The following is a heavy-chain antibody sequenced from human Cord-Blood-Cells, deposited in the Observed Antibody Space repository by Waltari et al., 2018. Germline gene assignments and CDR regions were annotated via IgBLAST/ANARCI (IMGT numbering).Heavy chain of an antibody. CDR1: GGTFSSYA. J-gene: IGHJ2*01. CDR3: ARAARDWDGNWYFDL. V-gene: IGHV1-69*06. CDR2: IIPIFGTA. Sequence: QVQLVQSGAEVKKPGSSVKVSCKASGGTFSSYAISWVRQAPGQGLEWMGGIIPIFGTANYAQKFQGRVTITADKSTSTAYMELSSLRSEDTAMYYCARAARDWDGNWYFDLWGRGTLVTVSS. D-gene: IGHD3-9*01.